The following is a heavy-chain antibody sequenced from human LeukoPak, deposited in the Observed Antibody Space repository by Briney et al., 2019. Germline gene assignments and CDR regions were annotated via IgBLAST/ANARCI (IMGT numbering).Heavy chain of an antibody. Sequence: ASVKVSCKASGYTFTGYYMHWVRQAPGQGLEWMGWINPNSGGTNYAQKFQGRVTMTRDTSISTAYMELSRLRSDDTAVYYCARFSVTYYYFDYWGQGTLVTVSS. D-gene: IGHD4-17*01. CDR2: INPNSGGT. J-gene: IGHJ4*02. CDR1: GYTFTGYY. CDR3: ARFSVTYYYFDY. V-gene: IGHV1-2*02.